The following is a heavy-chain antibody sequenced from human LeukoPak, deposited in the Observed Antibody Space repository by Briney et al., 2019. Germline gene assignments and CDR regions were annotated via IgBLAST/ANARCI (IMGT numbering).Heavy chain of an antibody. Sequence: GESLKISCQGSGYNFISNWIGWVCQTPGKGLEFLGIIYPHDSETIYSPSFQGQVTVSVDKSISTAYLQWNSLKASDTAMYYCARVDRRGFSDYTAILPDYWGQGTLVTVSS. CDR1: GYNFISNW. J-gene: IGHJ4*02. D-gene: IGHD5-12*01. V-gene: IGHV5-51*01. CDR2: IYPHDSET. CDR3: ARVDRRGFSDYTAILPDY.